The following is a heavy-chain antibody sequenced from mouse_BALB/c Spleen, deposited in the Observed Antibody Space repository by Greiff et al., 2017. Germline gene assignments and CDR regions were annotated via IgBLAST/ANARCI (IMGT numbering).Heavy chain of an antibody. Sequence: EVMLVESGGGLVKPGGSLKLSCAASGFTFSSYAMSWVRQSPEKRLEWVAEISSGGSYTYYPDTVTGRFTISRDNAKNTLYLEMSSLRSEDTAMYYCARDGYSGFAYWGQGTLVTVSA. CDR1: GFTFSSYA. V-gene: IGHV5-9-4*01. D-gene: IGHD2-3*01. CDR3: ARDGYSGFAY. J-gene: IGHJ3*01. CDR2: ISSGGSYT.